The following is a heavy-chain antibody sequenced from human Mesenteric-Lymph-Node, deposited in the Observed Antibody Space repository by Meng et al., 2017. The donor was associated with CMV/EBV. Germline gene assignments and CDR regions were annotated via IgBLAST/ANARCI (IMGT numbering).Heavy chain of an antibody. V-gene: IGHV4-31*03. J-gene: IGHJ4*02. D-gene: IGHD3-10*01. CDR2: IYYSGNT. Sequence: SETLSLTCTVSSGSIISGGYYWSWIRQHPGKGLEWIGYIYYSGNTYYNPSLKSRVTISVDTSKSQFSLKLSSVTAADTAIYYCARSMVRGVIEYYFDYWGQGALVTVSS. CDR1: SGSIISGGYY. CDR3: ARSMVRGVIEYYFDY.